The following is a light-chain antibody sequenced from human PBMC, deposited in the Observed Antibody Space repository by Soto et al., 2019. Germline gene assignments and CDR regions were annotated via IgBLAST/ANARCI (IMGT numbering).Light chain of an antibody. CDR2: GTS. J-gene: IGKJ1*01. CDR3: QQYDDWG. Sequence: MVMTQSPATLSVSPGERVTLSCRTSQNVTSNLAWYQLKPGQTPSRLIYGTSTRAPDIPVRFSGSGSGTEFTLTISTVQSEDSAIYYCQQYDDWGFGPGTKVEIK. V-gene: IGKV3-15*01. CDR1: QNVTSN.